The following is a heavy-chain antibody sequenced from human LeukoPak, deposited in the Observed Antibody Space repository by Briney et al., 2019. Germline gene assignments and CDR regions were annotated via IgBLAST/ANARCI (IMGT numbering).Heavy chain of an antibody. CDR2: ISSSSSYI. D-gene: IGHD5-18*01. Sequence: PGGSLRLSCAASGFTFSSYSMNWVRQAPGKGLEWVSSISSSSSYIYYADSVKGRFTICRDNAKNSLYLQMNSLRAEDTAVYYCASGYNYGYRADYWGQGTLVTVSS. CDR1: GFTFSSYS. J-gene: IGHJ4*02. CDR3: ASGYNYGYRADY. V-gene: IGHV3-21*01.